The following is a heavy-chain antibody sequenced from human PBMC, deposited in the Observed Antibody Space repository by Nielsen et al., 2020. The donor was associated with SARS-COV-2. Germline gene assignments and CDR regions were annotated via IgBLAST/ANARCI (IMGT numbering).Heavy chain of an antibody. Sequence: SETLSLTCTVSGGSISSGDYYWSWIRQPPGKGLEWIGYIYYSGSTNYNPSLKSRVTISVDTSKNQFSLKLSSVTAADTAVYYCAREKKPAYYYDSSGWGWFDPWGQGTLVTVSS. CDR3: AREKKPAYYYDSSGWGWFDP. CDR2: IYYSGST. D-gene: IGHD3-22*01. J-gene: IGHJ5*02. CDR1: GGSISSGDYY. V-gene: IGHV4-61*08.